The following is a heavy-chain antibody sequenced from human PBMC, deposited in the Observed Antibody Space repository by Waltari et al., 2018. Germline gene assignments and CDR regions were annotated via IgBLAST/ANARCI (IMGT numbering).Heavy chain of an antibody. D-gene: IGHD3-10*01. V-gene: IGHV3-23*04. CDR1: GFTFSSYA. CDR3: ATMVRGIPAHIDP. Sequence: EVQLVESGGGLVQPGGSLSLSCAASGFTFSSYAMSWVRQAPGKGLEWVSAISGCGGSTYYADSVKGRFTISRDNSKNTLYLQMNSLRAEDTAVYYCATMVRGIPAHIDPWGQGTLVTVSS. J-gene: IGHJ5*02. CDR2: ISGCGGST.